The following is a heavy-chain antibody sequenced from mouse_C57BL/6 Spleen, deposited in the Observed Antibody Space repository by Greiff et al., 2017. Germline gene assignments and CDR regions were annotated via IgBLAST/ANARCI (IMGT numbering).Heavy chain of an antibody. J-gene: IGHJ3*01. CDR3: ASYDGAWWFAD. CDR1: GYTFPSHW. V-gene: IGHV1-69*01. Sequence: VQLQQPGAELVMPGASVKLSCKASGYTFPSHWMHWVKQRPGQGLEWIGEIDPSDSYTNYNQKFKGKSTLTVDKSSSPAYMQRSSLTAEDSAVKYFASYDGAWWFADWGQGTLVTVSA. CDR2: IDPSDSYT. D-gene: IGHD2-3*01.